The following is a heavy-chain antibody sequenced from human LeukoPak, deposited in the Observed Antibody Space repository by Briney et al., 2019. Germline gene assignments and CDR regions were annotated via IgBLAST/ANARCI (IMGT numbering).Heavy chain of an antibody. J-gene: IGHJ1*01. CDR3: AREVYCSSTSCYTGYFQH. Sequence: GGSLRLSCAASGFTFSSYWMSWVRQAPGKGLEWVANIKQDGSEKYYVDSVKGRFTTSRDNAQKSLYLQLNSLRAEDTAVYYCAREVYCSSTSCYTGYFQHCGQGTQVTVSS. V-gene: IGHV3-7*01. D-gene: IGHD2-2*02. CDR1: GFTFSSYW. CDR2: IKQDGSEK.